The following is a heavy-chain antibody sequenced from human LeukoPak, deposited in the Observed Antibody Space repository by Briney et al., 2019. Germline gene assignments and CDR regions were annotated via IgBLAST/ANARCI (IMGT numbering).Heavy chain of an antibody. CDR2: ISSSSIYI. CDR1: GFTFNDYT. CDR3: AKEMATFFDY. Sequence: GGSLRLSCAASGFTFNDYTMNWVRQAPGKGLEWVSSISSSSIYIFYADSLKGRFTISRDNAKNSLYLQMNSLRVEDTAVYYCAKEMATFFDYWGQGTLVTVSS. D-gene: IGHD5-24*01. V-gene: IGHV3-21*04. J-gene: IGHJ4*02.